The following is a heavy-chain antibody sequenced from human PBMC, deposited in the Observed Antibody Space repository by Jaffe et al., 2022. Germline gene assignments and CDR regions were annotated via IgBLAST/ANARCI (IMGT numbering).Heavy chain of an antibody. V-gene: IGHV3-23*01. CDR3: AKDLWGLDYGDYPFDY. Sequence: EVQLLESGGGLVQPGGSLRLSCAASGFTFSSYAMSWVRQAPGKGLEWVSAISGSGGSTYYADSVKGRFTISRDNSKNTLYLQMNSLRAEDTAVYYCAKDLWGLDYGDYPFDYWGQGTLVTVSS. D-gene: IGHD4-17*01. CDR2: ISGSGGST. CDR1: GFTFSSYA. J-gene: IGHJ4*02.